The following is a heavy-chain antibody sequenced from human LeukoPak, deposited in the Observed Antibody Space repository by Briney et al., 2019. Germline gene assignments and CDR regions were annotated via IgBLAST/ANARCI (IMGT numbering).Heavy chain of an antibody. CDR2: IYYSGST. D-gene: IGHD3-10*01. Sequence: SETLSLTCTVSGGSISSYYWSWIRQPPGKGLEWIGYIYYSGSTNYNPSLKSRVTISVDTSKNQFSLKLSSVTAADTAVYYCARGGLHGSGTYDAFDIWGLGTMVTVSS. CDR3: ARGGLHGSGTYDAFDI. V-gene: IGHV4-59*01. CDR1: GGSISSYY. J-gene: IGHJ3*02.